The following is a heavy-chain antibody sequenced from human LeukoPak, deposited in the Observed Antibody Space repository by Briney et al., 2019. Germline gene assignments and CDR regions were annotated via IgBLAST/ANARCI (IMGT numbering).Heavy chain of an antibody. CDR1: GGSISSGGYY. CDR2: IYHSGST. D-gene: IGHD3-22*01. V-gene: IGHV4-30-2*01. CDR3: ARDTRHYYDSSAQYYFDY. J-gene: IGHJ4*02. Sequence: NLSETLSLTCTVSGGSISSGGYYWSWIRQPPGKGLEWIGYIYHSGSTYYNPSLKSRVTISVDRSKNQFSLKLSSVTAADTAVYYCARDTRHYYDSSAQYYFDYWGQETLVTVSS.